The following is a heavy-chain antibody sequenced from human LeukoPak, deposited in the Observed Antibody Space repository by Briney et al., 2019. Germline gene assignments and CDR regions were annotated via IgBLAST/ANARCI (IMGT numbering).Heavy chain of an antibody. V-gene: IGHV5-51*01. Sequence: GESLKISCKGSGYSFTNFWIGWVRQMPGKGLEWMGIIYPGDSDTRYSPSFQGQVTISADKSISTAYLQWSSLEASDTAMYSCARPGYSSPLDYWGQGTLVTASS. D-gene: IGHD6-13*01. CDR2: IYPGDSDT. J-gene: IGHJ4*02. CDR3: ARPGYSSPLDY. CDR1: GYSFTNFW.